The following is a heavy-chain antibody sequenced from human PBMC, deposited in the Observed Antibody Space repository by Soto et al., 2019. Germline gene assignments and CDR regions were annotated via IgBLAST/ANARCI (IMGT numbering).Heavy chain of an antibody. CDR2: IYWDDDK. D-gene: IGHD2-8*01. CDR3: AHRPKMVRGYYFAY. Sequence: QITLKESGPTLVKPTQTLTLTCTFSGFSLTTSGVGVGWVRQPPGKALEWLALIYWDDDKRYSPSLKSRLTITKDTSENPVVLTMTNMDPMDTATYYCAHRPKMVRGYYFAYWGQGTLVTVSS. CDR1: GFSLTTSGVG. J-gene: IGHJ4*02. V-gene: IGHV2-5*02.